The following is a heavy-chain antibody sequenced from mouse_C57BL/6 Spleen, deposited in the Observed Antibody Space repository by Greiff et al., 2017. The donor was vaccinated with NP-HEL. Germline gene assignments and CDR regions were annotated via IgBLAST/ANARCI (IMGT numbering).Heavy chain of an antibody. D-gene: IGHD2-3*01. Sequence: VKLMESGPGLVQPSQSLSITCTVSGFSLTSYGVHWVRQSPGKGLEWLGVIWSGGSTDYNAAFISRLSISKDNSKSQVFFKMNSLQADDTAIYYCARNYDDGYYVPLFAYWGQGTLVTVSA. CDR2: IWSGGST. J-gene: IGHJ3*01. CDR1: GFSLTSYG. CDR3: ARNYDDGYYVPLFAY. V-gene: IGHV2-2*01.